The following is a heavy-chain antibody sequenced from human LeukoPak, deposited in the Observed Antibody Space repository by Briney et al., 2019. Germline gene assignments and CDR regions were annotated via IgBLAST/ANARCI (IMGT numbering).Heavy chain of an antibody. V-gene: IGHV1-46*01. J-gene: IGHJ6*03. Sequence: ASVKVSCKASGYTFTSYYMHWVRQAPGQGLEWMGIINPSGGSTSYAQKFQGRVTMTRDTSTSTAYMELRSLRSDDTAVYYCAREYYDFWSGSYYYYYYMDVWGKGTTVTVSS. CDR2: INPSGGST. CDR1: GYTFTSYY. D-gene: IGHD3-3*01. CDR3: AREYYDFWSGSYYYYYYMDV.